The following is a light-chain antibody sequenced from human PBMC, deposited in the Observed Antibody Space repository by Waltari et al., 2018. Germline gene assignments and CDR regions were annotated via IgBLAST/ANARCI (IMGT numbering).Light chain of an antibody. CDR3: QQYGSSRRA. Sequence: EIVLTQSPGTLSLSPGERATLSCRARKSISHNYLAWYHQKPGHPPRLLIYGASSTATGIPDRFSGRGSGTDFTLTISRLEPEDSAVYYCQQYGSSRRAFGQGTKVEIK. CDR1: KSISHNY. CDR2: GAS. V-gene: IGKV3-20*01. J-gene: IGKJ1*01.